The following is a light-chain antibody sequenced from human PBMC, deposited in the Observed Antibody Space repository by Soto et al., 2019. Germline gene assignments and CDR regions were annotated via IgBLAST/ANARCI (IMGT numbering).Light chain of an antibody. CDR3: SSYTSSSTLYV. V-gene: IGLV2-14*01. CDR2: DVS. J-gene: IGLJ1*01. Sequence: QSVLTQPASVSGSPGQSITISCTGTSSDVGGYNYVSWYQQHPGKAPKVMIYDVSNRPSGVSNRFSGSKSGNTASVTISGLQAEDEADYYCSSYTSSSTLYVFGTGTKVTVL. CDR1: SSDVGGYNY.